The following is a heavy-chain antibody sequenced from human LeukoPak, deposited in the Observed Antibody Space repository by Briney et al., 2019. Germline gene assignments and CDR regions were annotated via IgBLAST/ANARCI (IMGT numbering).Heavy chain of an antibody. Sequence: GRSLRLSCAASGFTFSTYSMNWVRQAPGKGLEWVSYISSSSSTIYYADSVKGRFTISRDNAKNSLYLQMNSLRAEDTAVYYCARGSTHYDSSGQVPFDYWGQGTLVTVSS. CDR3: ARGSTHYDSSGQVPFDY. CDR2: ISSSSSTI. CDR1: GFTFSTYS. V-gene: IGHV3-48*01. J-gene: IGHJ4*02. D-gene: IGHD3-22*01.